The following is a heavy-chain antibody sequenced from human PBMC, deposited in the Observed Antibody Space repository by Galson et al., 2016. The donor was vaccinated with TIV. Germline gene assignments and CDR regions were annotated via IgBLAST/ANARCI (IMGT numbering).Heavy chain of an antibody. V-gene: IGHV3-23*01. CDR2: ISGSGGIT. CDR1: GFTFNNYA. J-gene: IGHJ3*02. D-gene: IGHD4-23*01. Sequence: SLRLSCAASGFTFNNYAMHWVRQAPGKGLEWVSGISGSGGITYIAESVKGRFAISRDNSRDTLYLQLNSLRAEDTVVYDCAKRRNYGGDALESWGQGTMVTVSS. CDR3: AKRRNYGGDALES.